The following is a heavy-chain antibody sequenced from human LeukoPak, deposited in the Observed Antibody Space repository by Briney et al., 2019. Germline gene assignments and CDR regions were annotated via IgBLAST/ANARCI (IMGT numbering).Heavy chain of an antibody. CDR3: ARVIVVVPAAAAFDI. V-gene: IGHV1-3*01. CDR1: GGTFSSYA. J-gene: IGHJ3*02. CDR2: INAANGNT. D-gene: IGHD2-2*01. Sequence: ASVKVSCKASGGTFSSYAISWVRQAPGQRLEWMGWINAANGNTKYSQKFQGRVTIIGDTSASTASMELSSLRSEDTAVYYCARVIVVVPAAAAFDIWGQGTMVTVSS.